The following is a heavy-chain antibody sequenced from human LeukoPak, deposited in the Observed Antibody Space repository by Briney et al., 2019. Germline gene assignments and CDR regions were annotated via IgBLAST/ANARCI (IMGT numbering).Heavy chain of an antibody. V-gene: IGHV3-48*03. CDR3: AELGITMIGGV. CDR1: GFTFSSYE. CDR2: ISSSGSTI. J-gene: IGHJ6*04. Sequence: GGSLRLSCAASGFTFSSYEMNWVRQAPGKGLEWVSYISSSGSTIYYADSVKGRFTISRDNAKNSLYLQMNSLRAEDTAVFYCAELGITMIGGVWGKGTTVTISS. D-gene: IGHD3-10*02.